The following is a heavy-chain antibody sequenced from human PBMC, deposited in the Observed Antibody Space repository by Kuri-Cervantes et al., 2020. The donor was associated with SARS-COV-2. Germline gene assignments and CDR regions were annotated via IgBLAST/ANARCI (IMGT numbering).Heavy chain of an antibody. CDR2: IKQDGSEK. CDR1: GFTFDDYG. V-gene: IGHV3-7*01. Sequence: GGSLRLSCAASGFTFDDYGMSWVRQAPGKGLEWVANIKQDGSEKYYVDSVKGRFTISRDNAKNSLYPQMNSLRAEDTAVYYCATQEGAYWGQGTLVTVSS. CDR3: ATQEGAY. J-gene: IGHJ4*02.